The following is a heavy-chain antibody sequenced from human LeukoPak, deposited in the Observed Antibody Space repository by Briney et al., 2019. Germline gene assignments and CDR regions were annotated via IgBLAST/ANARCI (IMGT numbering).Heavy chain of an antibody. CDR2: ISSSANII. D-gene: IGHD6-13*01. CDR3: ARVLAAAGWD. Sequence: GGSLRLSCAASGFTFSNHEMNWARQAPGKGLEWVSFISSSANIINYADSVKGRFTISRDNVKNSLYLQMNSLRAEDTAIYYCARVLAAAGWDWGQGTPVTVSS. CDR1: GFTFSNHE. J-gene: IGHJ4*02. V-gene: IGHV3-48*03.